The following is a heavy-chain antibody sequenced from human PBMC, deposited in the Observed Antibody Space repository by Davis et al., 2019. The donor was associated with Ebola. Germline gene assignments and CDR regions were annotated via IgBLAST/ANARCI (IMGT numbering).Heavy chain of an antibody. Sequence: LSLTCAASGFAFSSYNMNWVRQAPGKGLEWVSYISSSSAAMYYADSVKGRFTISRDNAKNSLYLQMNSLRAEDTAVYYCARTYCSSTSCYIDYFEYWGQGTLVTVSS. J-gene: IGHJ4*02. D-gene: IGHD2-2*02. V-gene: IGHV3-48*04. CDR1: GFAFSSYN. CDR2: ISSSSAAM. CDR3: ARTYCSSTSCYIDYFEY.